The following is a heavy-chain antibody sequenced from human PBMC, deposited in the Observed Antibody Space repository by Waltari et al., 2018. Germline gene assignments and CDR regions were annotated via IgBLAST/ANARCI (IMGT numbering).Heavy chain of an antibody. V-gene: IGHV4-34*01. CDR1: GGSFSGYY. D-gene: IGHD1-1*01. CDR2: INHSGSS. Sequence: QVQLEQWGAGLLKPSETLSLTCAVYGGSFSGYYWSWIRQSPGKGLAWVGQINHSGSSNYNPSLESRVTISVDTSNNQFSLNLRSVTAADTAVYYCARRPGIAPTGTKGYFDNWGQGTLVTVSS. J-gene: IGHJ4*02. CDR3: ARRPGIAPTGTKGYFDN.